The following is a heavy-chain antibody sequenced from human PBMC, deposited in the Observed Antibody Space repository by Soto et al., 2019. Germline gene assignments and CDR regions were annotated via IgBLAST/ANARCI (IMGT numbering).Heavy chain of an antibody. CDR2: IHSSGSI. Sequence: LSLTCTVSGGSISSDDYYWSWIRQAPGRGLEWIGYIHSSGSIYYNPSLKSRATMSIDTAGNQFSLKVSSVTVADTAVYYCARDLDGLHDDTSGPFPRPGWGQGALVTVSS. D-gene: IGHD3-22*01. CDR3: ARDLDGLHDDTSGPFPRPG. CDR1: GGSISSDDYY. V-gene: IGHV4-30-4*01. J-gene: IGHJ1*01.